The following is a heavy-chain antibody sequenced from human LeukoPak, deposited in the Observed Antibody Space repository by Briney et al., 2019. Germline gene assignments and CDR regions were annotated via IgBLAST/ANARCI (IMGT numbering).Heavy chain of an antibody. D-gene: IGHD5-12*01. CDR1: GGSISSGSYS. CDR2: IYYSGST. J-gene: IGHJ6*03. CDR3: ARQRGSTYYYMDV. Sequence: SQTLSLTCTVSGGSISSGSYSWSWIRQPPGKGLEWIGYIYYSGSTNYNPSLKSRVTISVDTSKNQFSLKLRSVTAADTAVYYCARQRGSTYYYMDVWGKGTTVTVSS. V-gene: IGHV4-61*01.